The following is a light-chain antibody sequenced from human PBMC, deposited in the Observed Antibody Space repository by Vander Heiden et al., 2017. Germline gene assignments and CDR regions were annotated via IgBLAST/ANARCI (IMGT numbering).Light chain of an antibody. Sequence: DIQMTQSPSSLSPSVGDRVTITCQASQDIDKYLNWYQQKPGKAPKLLIYDASNLGTGVPSRFSGGGSGTDFTLTISSLQPEDIATYYCQRADDFPYSF. CDR2: DAS. CDR3: QRADDFPYS. J-gene: IGKJ2*03. V-gene: IGKV1-33*01. CDR1: QDIDKY.